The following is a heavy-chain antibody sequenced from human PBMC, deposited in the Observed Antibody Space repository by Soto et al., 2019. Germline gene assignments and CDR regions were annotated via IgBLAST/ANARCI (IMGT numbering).Heavy chain of an antibody. CDR2: IYWDDDK. Sequence: SGPTLVNPTQTLTLTCTFSGFSLSTDDVGVGWIRQPPGKALDWLAVIYWDDDKRYSPSLKSRLTITKDTSKNQVLLTMTNMDPVDTATYFCARSKYSISSFDYWGQGALVTV. D-gene: IGHD6-6*01. V-gene: IGHV2-5*02. CDR3: ARSKYSISSFDY. J-gene: IGHJ4*02. CDR1: GFSLSTDDVG.